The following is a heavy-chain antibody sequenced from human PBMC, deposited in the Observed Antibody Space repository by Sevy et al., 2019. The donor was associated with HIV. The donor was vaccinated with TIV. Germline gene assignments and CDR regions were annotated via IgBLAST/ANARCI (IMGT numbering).Heavy chain of an antibody. J-gene: IGHJ4*02. Sequence: SETLSLTCIVSGGSVSSGSYYWSWIRQPPGEGLDWIGYIYYSGSTNYNPSLKSRVTISVDTSKNQFSLKLSSVTAADTAVYYCARRGIAVAGINYWGQGTLVTVSS. CDR2: IYYSGST. D-gene: IGHD6-19*01. V-gene: IGHV4-61*01. CDR3: ARRGIAVAGINY. CDR1: GGSVSSGSYY.